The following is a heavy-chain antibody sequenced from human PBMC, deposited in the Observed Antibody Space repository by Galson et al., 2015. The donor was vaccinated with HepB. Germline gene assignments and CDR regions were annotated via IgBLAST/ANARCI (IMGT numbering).Heavy chain of an antibody. V-gene: IGHV3-74*01. CDR3: ARVETYITGWPFR. D-gene: IGHD6-19*01. CDR1: GFTFSDYW. CDR2: INHDGTST. Sequence: SLRLSCAASGFTFSDYWMHWVRQAPGKGLAWVSRINHDGTSTVYADSVKGRFTISRDNAKNTLYLQMNSLRAEDAAVYCCARVETYITGWPFRWGQGTLVTVSS. J-gene: IGHJ4*02.